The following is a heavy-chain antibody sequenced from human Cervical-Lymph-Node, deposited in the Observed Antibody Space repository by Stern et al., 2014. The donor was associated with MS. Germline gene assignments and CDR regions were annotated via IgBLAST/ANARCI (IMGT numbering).Heavy chain of an antibody. CDR2: ISYDGSNQ. D-gene: IGHD1-26*01. V-gene: IGHV3-30*18. CDR1: GFTFSSYG. CDR3: AKDLGGSYYHYYYGMDV. J-gene: IGHJ6*02. Sequence: QVQLVQSGGGVVQPGRSLSLSCAASGFTFSSYGMHWVRQAPGKGLEWVAVISYDGSNQYYADSVKGRFTISRDNSKNTLYLQMNSLRAEDTAVYYCAKDLGGSYYHYYYGMDVWGQGTTVTVSS.